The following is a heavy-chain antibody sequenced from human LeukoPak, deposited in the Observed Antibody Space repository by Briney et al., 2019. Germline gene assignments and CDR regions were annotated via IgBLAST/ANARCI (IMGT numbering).Heavy chain of an antibody. J-gene: IGHJ4*02. CDR1: GFTFDDYA. CDR3: ASRPPPHYCSSTSCYSRG. V-gene: IGHV3-9*01. D-gene: IGHD2-2*02. CDR2: ISWNSGNI. Sequence: GGSLRLSCAASGFTFDDYAMHWVRQAPGKGLEWVSGISWNSGNIGYADSVKGRFTISRDNSKNTLYLQMNSLRAEDTAVYYCASRPPPHYCSSTSCYSRGWGQGTLVTVSS.